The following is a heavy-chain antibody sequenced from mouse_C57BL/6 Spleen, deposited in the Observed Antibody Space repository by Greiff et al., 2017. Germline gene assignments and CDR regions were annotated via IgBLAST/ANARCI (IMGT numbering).Heavy chain of an antibody. CDR3: ARSWDTGYFDV. CDR1: GYAFTNYL. J-gene: IGHJ1*03. Sequence: QVQLQQPGAELVRPGTSVKVSCKASGYAFTNYLIEWVKQRPGQGLEWIGVINPGSGGTNYNEKFKGKATLTADKSSSTAYMQLSSLTSEDSAVYFCARSWDTGYFDVWGTGTTVTVSS. CDR2: INPGSGGT. V-gene: IGHV1-54*01. D-gene: IGHD4-1*01.